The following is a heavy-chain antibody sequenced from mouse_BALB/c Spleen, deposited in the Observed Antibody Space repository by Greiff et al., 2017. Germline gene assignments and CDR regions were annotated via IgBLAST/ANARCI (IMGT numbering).Heavy chain of an antibody. Sequence: EVQLVESGGGLVQPGGSLKLSCAASGFTFTSYTMSWVRQTPEKRLEWVAYISNGGGSTYYADTVTGRFTISRDNAKDTLYLQMSSLKSEDTAMYDCKRHGTGDAMDYWGQGTSVTFSS. D-gene: IGHD4-1*01. CDR1: GFTFTSYT. V-gene: IGHV5-12-2*01. CDR2: ISNGGGST. J-gene: IGHJ4*01. CDR3: KRHGTGDAMDY.